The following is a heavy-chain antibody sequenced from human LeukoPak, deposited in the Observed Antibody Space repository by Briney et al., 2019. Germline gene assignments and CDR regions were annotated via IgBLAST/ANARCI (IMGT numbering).Heavy chain of an antibody. CDR2: IVVGSGDT. CDR3: AAARHNASGTHMGSY. V-gene: IGHV1-58*02. Sequence: SVKISCKASGFSFPSSAMQWGRHARGQRLEWIGWIVVGSGDTNYAQKFQDRVTITTDMSTSTAYMELRSMRSEDTAVYYCAAARHNASGTHMGSYWGQGALVTVSS. CDR1: GFSFPSSA. D-gene: IGHD3-10*01. J-gene: IGHJ4*02.